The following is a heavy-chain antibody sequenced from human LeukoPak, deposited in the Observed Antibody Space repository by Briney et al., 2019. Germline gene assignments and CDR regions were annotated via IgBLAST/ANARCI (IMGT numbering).Heavy chain of an antibody. CDR2: IYNSGGT. V-gene: IGHV4-4*07. CDR1: GGSVSSYY. CDR3: ARGGSHGQFWSGHDAFDF. Sequence: SETLSLTCTVSGGSVSSYYWYCIRQSAGKGLEWIGRIYNSGGTNYNPSLMSRATVSLDTSKNQFSLKLSSVTAADTAIYYCARGGSHGQFWSGHDAFDFWGQGTMVTVSS. D-gene: IGHD3-3*02. J-gene: IGHJ3*01.